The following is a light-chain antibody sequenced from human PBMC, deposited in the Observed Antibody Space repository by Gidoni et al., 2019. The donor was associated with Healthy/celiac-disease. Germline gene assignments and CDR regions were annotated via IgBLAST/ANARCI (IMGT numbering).Light chain of an antibody. CDR2: GAS. CDR1: QSVSSSY. Sequence: EIVLTQSPGTLSLSPGERATLSCRASQSVSSSYLAWYQQKPGQAPRLLIYGASSRATGIPDRFSGSGSGTDFTLTISRLEPEAFAVYYCQQYVSSPSFGPGTKVDIK. V-gene: IGKV3-20*01. J-gene: IGKJ3*01. CDR3: QQYVSSPS.